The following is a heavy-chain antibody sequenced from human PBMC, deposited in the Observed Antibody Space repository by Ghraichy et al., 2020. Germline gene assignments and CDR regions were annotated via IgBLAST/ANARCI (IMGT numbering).Heavy chain of an antibody. CDR3: ARGGEYSSSHKPFDY. J-gene: IGHJ4*02. Sequence: SVKVSCKASGGTFSSYAISWVRQAPGQGLEWMGGIIPIFGTANYAQKFQGRVTITADESTSTAYMELSSLRSGDTAVYYCARGGEYSSSHKPFDYWGQGTLVTVSS. CDR1: GGTFSSYA. V-gene: IGHV1-69*13. CDR2: IIPIFGTA. D-gene: IGHD6-6*01.